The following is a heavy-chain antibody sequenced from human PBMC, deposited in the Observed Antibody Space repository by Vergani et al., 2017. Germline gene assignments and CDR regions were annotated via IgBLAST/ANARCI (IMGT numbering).Heavy chain of an antibody. V-gene: IGHV3-9*01. CDR2: IDRNYGVK. J-gene: IGHJ2*01. D-gene: IGHD3-16*01. CDR1: GFTFQAFA. CDR3: VKDNDYDADGPFDL. Sequence: VEAGGGRVQPGGSLRLPCKASGFTFQAFAFHWVRKVSGRGLEGVSGIDRNYGVKNGNSFEGRFSISRDNAKKAVFLQMNNLRHEDTALYFCVKDNDYDADGPFDLWGRGTLVTVSS.